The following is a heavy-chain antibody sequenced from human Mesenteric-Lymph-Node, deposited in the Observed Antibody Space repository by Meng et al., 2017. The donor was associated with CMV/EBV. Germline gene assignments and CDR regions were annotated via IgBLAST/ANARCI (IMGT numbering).Heavy chain of an antibody. CDR1: GFTFAGFA. Sequence: GESLKISCAASGFTFAGFAMNWVRQAPGKGLEWVAVISYDGSNKYYADSVKGRFTISRDNAKNSLYLQMNSLRAEDTAVYYCARGWFFDYWGQGTLVTVSS. J-gene: IGHJ4*02. V-gene: IGHV3-30-3*01. CDR3: ARGWFFDY. D-gene: IGHD3-10*01. CDR2: ISYDGSNK.